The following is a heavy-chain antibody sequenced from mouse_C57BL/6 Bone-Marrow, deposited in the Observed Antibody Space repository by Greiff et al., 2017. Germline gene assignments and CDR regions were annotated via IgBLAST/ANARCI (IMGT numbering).Heavy chain of an antibody. J-gene: IGHJ4*01. CDR2: IYPRSGNT. CDR1: GYTFTSYG. V-gene: IGHV1-81*01. CDR3: ARRTAQATGYAMDY. Sequence: QVQLKESGAELARPGASVKLSCKASGYTFTSYGISWVKQRTGQGLEWIGEIYPRSGNTYYNEKFKGEATLTADKSSSTAYMELRSLTSEDSAVYFCARRTAQATGYAMDYWGQGTSVTVSS. D-gene: IGHD3-2*02.